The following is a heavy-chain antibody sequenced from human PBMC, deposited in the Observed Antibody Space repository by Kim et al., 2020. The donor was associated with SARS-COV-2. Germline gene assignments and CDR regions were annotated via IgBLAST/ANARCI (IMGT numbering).Heavy chain of an antibody. CDR3: ARIPVGQENWFDP. D-gene: IGHD2-21*01. J-gene: IGHJ5*02. V-gene: IGHV3-33*05. CDR2: ISYDGSNK. CDR1: GFTFSSYG. Sequence: GGSLRLSCAASGFTFSSYGMHWVRQAPGKGLEWVAVISYDGSNKYYADSVKGRFTISRDNSKNTLYLQMNSLRAEDTAVYYCARIPVGQENWFDPWGQGTLVTVSS.